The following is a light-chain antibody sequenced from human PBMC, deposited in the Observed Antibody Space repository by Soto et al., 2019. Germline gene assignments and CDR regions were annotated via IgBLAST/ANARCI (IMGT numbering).Light chain of an antibody. CDR1: QSVSSSY. CDR3: QQYGSSPPLT. V-gene: IGKV3-20*01. CDR2: GAS. J-gene: IGKJ4*01. Sequence: EIVLTQSPGTLSLSPGERATLSCRASQSVSSSYLAWYQKKPGQAPRLLIYGASSRATGIPDTFSGSGSGTDFTLTISRLEPEDFAVYYWQQYGSSPPLTFGGGNKVEIK.